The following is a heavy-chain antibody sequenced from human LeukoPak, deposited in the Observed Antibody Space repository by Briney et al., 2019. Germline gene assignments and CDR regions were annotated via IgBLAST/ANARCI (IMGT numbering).Heavy chain of an antibody. CDR1: GFTFSSLA. Sequence: PGGSLRLSCVASGFTFSSLAMSWVRQAPGKGLEWVSSISSDSSYIDYADSVKGRFTISRDNARNSLYLQINNLRAEDTAVYFCASLPWLVRWIYYWGQGTLVTVSS. J-gene: IGHJ4*02. CDR2: ISSDSSYI. D-gene: IGHD6-19*01. CDR3: ASLPWLVRWIYY. V-gene: IGHV3-21*01.